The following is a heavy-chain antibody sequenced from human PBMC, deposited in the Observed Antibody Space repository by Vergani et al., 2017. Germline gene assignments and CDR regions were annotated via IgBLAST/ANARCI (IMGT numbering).Heavy chain of an antibody. J-gene: IGHJ5*02. D-gene: IGHD3-10*01. CDR2: INPSGGST. V-gene: IGHV1-46*03. Sequence: QVQLVQSGAEVKKPGASVKVSCNASGYTFTSYYMHWVRQAPGQGLEWMGIINPSGGSTSYAQKFQGRVTMTRDTSTSTVYMELSSLRSEDTAVYYCAREGLGSYYYGSGRSNRFDPWGQGTLVTVSS. CDR3: AREGLGSYYYGSGRSNRFDP. CDR1: GYTFTSYY.